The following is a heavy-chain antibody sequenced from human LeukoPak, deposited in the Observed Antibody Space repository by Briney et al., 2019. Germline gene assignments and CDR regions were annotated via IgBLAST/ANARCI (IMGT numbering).Heavy chain of an antibody. D-gene: IGHD3-10*01. V-gene: IGHV3-23*01. Sequence: WGSLRLSCAASGFTFSNYAMSWVRQAPGKGLEWVSGITGSGGSTSFADSVKGRFTISRDNSKNTLYLQMNSLRAEDTAVYYCAKDEVTMVRGVIPYFDYWGQGTLVTVSS. CDR2: ITGSGGST. CDR3: AKDEVTMVRGVIPYFDY. CDR1: GFTFSNYA. J-gene: IGHJ4*02.